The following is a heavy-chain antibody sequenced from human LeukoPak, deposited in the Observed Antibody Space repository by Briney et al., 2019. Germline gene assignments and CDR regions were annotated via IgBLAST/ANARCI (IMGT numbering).Heavy chain of an antibody. CDR1: GFTFSSYG. D-gene: IGHD2-2*03. CDR3: ARDLGWYYYYGMDV. V-gene: IGHV3-33*01. CDR2: IWYDGSNK. Sequence: SGGSLRLSCAASGFTFSSYGMHWVRQAPGKGLEWVAVIWYDGSNKYYADSVKGRFTISRDNSKNTLYLQMNSLRAEDTAVYYCARDLGWYYYYGMDVWGQGTTVTVSS. J-gene: IGHJ6*02.